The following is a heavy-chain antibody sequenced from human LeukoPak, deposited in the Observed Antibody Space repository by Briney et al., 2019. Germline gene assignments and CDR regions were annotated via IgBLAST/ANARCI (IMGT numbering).Heavy chain of an antibody. CDR2: INPQNTGT. V-gene: IGHV1-2*02. J-gene: IGHJ3*01. CDR3: ARGGPLEWAPDAFDL. D-gene: IGHD1-1*01. Sequence: ASVKVSCKASGYTFTGYYIHWVRQAPGQGLEWMGWINPQNTGTNYAQKFQDRVTMTRDTSIRTAYMVLIRLKSDDTAVFYCARGGPLEWAPDAFDLWGQGTMVIVSS. CDR1: GYTFTGYY.